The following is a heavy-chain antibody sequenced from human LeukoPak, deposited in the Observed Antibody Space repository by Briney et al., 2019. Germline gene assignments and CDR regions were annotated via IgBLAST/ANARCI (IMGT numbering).Heavy chain of an antibody. D-gene: IGHD4-17*01. V-gene: IGHV3-11*05. CDR2: ISRSSTYT. Sequence: GGSLRLSCAASGFTFSDHYMSWIRQAPGKRLEWVSYISRSSTYTNYADSGKGRFTISRDNAKNSLYLQMNSLRAEDSAVYYCAREAMGVTTVDYWGQGTLVTVSS. J-gene: IGHJ4*02. CDR3: AREAMGVTTVDY. CDR1: GFTFSDHY.